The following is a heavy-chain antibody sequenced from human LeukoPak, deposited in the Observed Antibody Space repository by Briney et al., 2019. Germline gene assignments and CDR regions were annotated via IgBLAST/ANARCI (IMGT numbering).Heavy chain of an antibody. Sequence: SQTLSLTCTVSGGSISSGDYYWSWIRQPPGKGLEWIGEINHSGSTNYNPSLKSRVTISVDTSKNQFSLKLSSVTAAGTAVYYCARKTKRQLVRGWFDPWGQGTLVTVSS. D-gene: IGHD6-6*01. V-gene: IGHV4-30-4*08. J-gene: IGHJ5*02. CDR1: GGSISSGDYY. CDR2: INHSGST. CDR3: ARKTKRQLVRGWFDP.